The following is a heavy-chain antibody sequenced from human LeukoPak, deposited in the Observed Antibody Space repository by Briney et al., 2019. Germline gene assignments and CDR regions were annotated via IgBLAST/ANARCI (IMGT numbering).Heavy chain of an antibody. CDR1: GFTFSSYE. CDR3: ARDQEGKAAAGTYYYYYYMDV. D-gene: IGHD6-13*01. CDR2: ISSSRSTI. Sequence: GGSLRLSCAASGFTFSSYEMNWVRQAPGKGLEWISYISSSRSTIYYADSVKGRFTISRDNAKNSLYLQMNSLRAEDTAVYYCARDQEGKAAAGTYYYYYYMDVWGKGTTVTVSS. J-gene: IGHJ6*03. V-gene: IGHV3-48*03.